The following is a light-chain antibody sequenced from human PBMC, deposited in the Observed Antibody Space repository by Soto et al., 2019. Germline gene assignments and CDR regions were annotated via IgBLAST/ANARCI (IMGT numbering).Light chain of an antibody. CDR2: DVS. Sequence: QSVLTQPASVSGSPGQSITISCTGSSSDIGGYNYVSWYQQHPGKAPKLMIYDVSNRPSGVSNRFSGSKSGNTASLAISGLQAEDEADFYCSSYTISGTVVFGGGTKLTVL. CDR3: SSYTISGTVV. J-gene: IGLJ2*01. CDR1: SSDIGGYNY. V-gene: IGLV2-14*01.